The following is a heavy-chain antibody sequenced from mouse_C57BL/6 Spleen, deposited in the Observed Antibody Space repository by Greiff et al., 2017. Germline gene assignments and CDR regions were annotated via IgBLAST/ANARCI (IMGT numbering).Heavy chain of an antibody. D-gene: IGHD3-2*02. Sequence: VQLVESGAELVRPGTSVKVSCKASGYAFTNYLIEWVKQRPGQGLEWIGVINPGSGGTNYNEKFKGKATLTADKSSSTAYMQLSSLASEDSAVYFCARSAQATYDYWGQGTTLTVSS. V-gene: IGHV1-54*01. CDR2: INPGSGGT. CDR3: ARSAQATYDY. J-gene: IGHJ2*01. CDR1: GYAFTNYL.